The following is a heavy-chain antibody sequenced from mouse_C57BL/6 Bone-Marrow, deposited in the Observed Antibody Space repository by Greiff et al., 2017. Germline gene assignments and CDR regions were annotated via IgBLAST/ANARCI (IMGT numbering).Heavy chain of an antibody. CDR1: GYAFSSYW. V-gene: IGHV1-80*01. Sequence: LVESGAELVKPGASVKISCKASGYAFSSYWMNWVKQRPGQGLEWIGQIYPGDGDTNYNGKFKGKATLTADKSSSTAYMQLSSLTSKDSAVYFCAWEVGSQRGFAYWGQGTLVTVSA. CDR3: AWEVGSQRGFAY. D-gene: IGHD6-1*01. J-gene: IGHJ3*01. CDR2: IYPGDGDT.